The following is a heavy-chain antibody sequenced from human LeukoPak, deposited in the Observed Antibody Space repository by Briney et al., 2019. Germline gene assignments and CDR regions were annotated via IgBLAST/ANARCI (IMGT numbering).Heavy chain of an antibody. J-gene: IGHJ6*03. D-gene: IGHD3-3*01. Sequence: ASVKVSCKASGYTFTSYDINWVRQATGQGLEWMGWMNPNSGNTGYAQKFQGGVTMTRNTSISTAYMELSSLRSEDTAVYYCARARTINYDFWSGYYYYYMDVWGKGTTVTVSS. CDR1: GYTFTSYD. CDR3: ARARTINYDFWSGYYYYYMDV. CDR2: MNPNSGNT. V-gene: IGHV1-8*01.